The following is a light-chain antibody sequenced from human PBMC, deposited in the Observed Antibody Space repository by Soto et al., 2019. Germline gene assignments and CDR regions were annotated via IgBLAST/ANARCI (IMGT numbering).Light chain of an antibody. J-gene: IGKJ4*01. CDR2: DAS. CDR1: HSIGSW. Sequence: DIQMTQSPSTLSASVGDRVTIPCRASHSIGSWLAWSQQKPGKAPKLLIYDASSLESGAPSRLSGSGSGAEFTLSISSLQPDDFAHYYCQPYNTFSLTFAGGTKVEIK. CDR3: QPYNTFSLT. V-gene: IGKV1-5*01.